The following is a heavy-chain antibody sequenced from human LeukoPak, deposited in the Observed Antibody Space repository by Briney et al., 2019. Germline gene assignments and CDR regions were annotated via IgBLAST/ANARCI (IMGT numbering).Heavy chain of an antibody. J-gene: IGHJ5*02. CDR1: GGSFSGYY. D-gene: IGHD3-3*01. CDR2: INHSGST. Sequence: PSETLSLTCAVYGGSFSGYYWSWIRQPPGKGLEWIGEINHSGSTNYNPSLKSRVTISVDTSKNQFSLKLSSVTAADTAVYYCARGYDFWSGYDKYNWFDPWGQGTLVTVSS. V-gene: IGHV4-34*01. CDR3: ARGYDFWSGYDKYNWFDP.